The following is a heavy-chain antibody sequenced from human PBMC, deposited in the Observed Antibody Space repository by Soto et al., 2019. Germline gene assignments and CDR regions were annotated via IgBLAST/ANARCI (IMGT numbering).Heavy chain of an antibody. D-gene: IGHD5-12*01. J-gene: IGHJ4*02. CDR3: ARPVEMATISRSYLFY. CDR1: GGTFSNYA. Sequence: QVQLVQSGAEVKKPGSSVKVSCKASGGTFSNYAINWVRQAPGQGLGWMGGIIPIFGTANYAQKFQGRVTITADESTSTAYLDLSSLRSEDTAVYYCARPVEMATISRSYLFYWGQGTLVTVSS. V-gene: IGHV1-69*01. CDR2: IIPIFGTA.